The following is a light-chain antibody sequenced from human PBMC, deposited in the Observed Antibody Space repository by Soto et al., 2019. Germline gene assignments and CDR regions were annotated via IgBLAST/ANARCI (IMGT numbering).Light chain of an antibody. CDR3: QQSYSTPPT. CDR1: QSISIY. V-gene: IGKV1-39*01. Sequence: DIQMTQSPSSLSASVGDRVTITCRASQSISIYLNWYQQKPGKAPKFLIYNANSLPSGVPSRFSGSGSGTDFTLTISSLQPEDFATYYCQQSYSTPPTFGQGTKVEIK. J-gene: IGKJ1*01. CDR2: NAN.